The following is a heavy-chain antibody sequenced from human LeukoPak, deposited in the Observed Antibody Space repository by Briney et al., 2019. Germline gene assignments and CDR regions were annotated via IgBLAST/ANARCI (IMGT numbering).Heavy chain of an antibody. CDR2: IYYSGST. V-gene: IGHV4-39*07. D-gene: IGHD1-7*01. CDR1: GGSIGSSIYY. CDR3: ARDTGNYPHVAFDI. J-gene: IGHJ3*02. Sequence: SETLSLTCTVSGGSIGSSIYYWGWIRQPPGKGLEWIGNIYYSGSTYYNPSLKSRVTISIDTSKNQFSLKLSSVTAADTAVYYCARDTGNYPHVAFDIWGQGTLVTVSS.